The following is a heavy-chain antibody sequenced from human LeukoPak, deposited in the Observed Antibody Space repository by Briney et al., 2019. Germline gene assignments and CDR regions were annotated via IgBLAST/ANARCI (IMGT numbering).Heavy chain of an antibody. CDR3: ARGASGYDRYYYYYYMDV. Sequence: SETLSLTCTVSGGSISSSSYYWGWIRQPPGNGLEWIGSIYYSGSTYYNPSLKSRVTISVDTSKNQFSLKLSSVTAADTAVYYCARGASGYDRYYYYYYMDVWGKGTTVTVSS. CDR2: IYYSGST. V-gene: IGHV4-39*07. J-gene: IGHJ6*03. CDR1: GGSISSSSYY. D-gene: IGHD5-12*01.